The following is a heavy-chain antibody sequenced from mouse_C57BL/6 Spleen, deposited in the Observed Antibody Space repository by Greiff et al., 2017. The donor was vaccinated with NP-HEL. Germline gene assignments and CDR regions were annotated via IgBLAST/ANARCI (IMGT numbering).Heavy chain of an antibody. J-gene: IGHJ3*01. Sequence: QVQLQQPGAELVKPGASVKLSCKASGYTFTSYWMQWVKQRPGQGLEWIGEIDPSDSYTNYNQKFKGKATLTVDTSSSTAYMQLSSLTSEDSAVYYCARSERWAYWGQGTLVTVSA. V-gene: IGHV1-50*01. CDR2: IDPSDSYT. CDR1: GYTFTSYW. CDR3: ARSERWAY.